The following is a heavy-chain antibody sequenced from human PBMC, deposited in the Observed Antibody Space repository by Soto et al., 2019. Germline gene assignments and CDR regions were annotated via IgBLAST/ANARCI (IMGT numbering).Heavy chain of an antibody. V-gene: IGHV1-18*01. D-gene: IGHD1-26*01. Sequence: ASVKVSCKASGYTFTSYGISWVRQAPGQGLEWMGWISAYNGNTNYAQKLQGRVTMSTDTSMSKAYMELRSLRSDDTAVYYCARDWGSIVGATIGYYGMDVWGQGTTVTVSS. J-gene: IGHJ6*02. CDR1: GYTFTSYG. CDR3: ARDWGSIVGATIGYYGMDV. CDR2: ISAYNGNT.